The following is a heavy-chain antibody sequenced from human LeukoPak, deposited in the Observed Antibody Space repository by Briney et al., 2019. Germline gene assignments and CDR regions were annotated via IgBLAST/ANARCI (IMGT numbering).Heavy chain of an antibody. Sequence: GGSLRLSCAASGFTFSSYSMNWVRQAPGKGLEWVSYISSSSSTIYYADSVKGRFTISRDNAKNSLYLQMNSLRAEDTALYYCARGGIRVGTTYYYYMDVWGKGTTVTVSS. CDR2: ISSSSSTI. J-gene: IGHJ6*03. CDR3: ARGGIRVGTTYYYYMDV. D-gene: IGHD1-26*01. V-gene: IGHV3-48*04. CDR1: GFTFSSYS.